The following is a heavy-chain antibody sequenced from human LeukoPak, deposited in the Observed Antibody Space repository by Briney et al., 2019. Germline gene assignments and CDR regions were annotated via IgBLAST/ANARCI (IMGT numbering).Heavy chain of an antibody. D-gene: IGHD2-8*02. V-gene: IGHV1-69*13. CDR2: IIPIFGTA. CDR3: ASVSRPVLFDY. J-gene: IGHJ4*02. Sequence: ASVKVSCKASGGTFSSYAISWVRQAPGQGLEWMGGIIPIFGTANYAQKFQGRVTITADESTSTAYMELSSLRSEDTAMYYCASVSRPVLFDYWGQGTLVTVSS. CDR1: GGTFSSYA.